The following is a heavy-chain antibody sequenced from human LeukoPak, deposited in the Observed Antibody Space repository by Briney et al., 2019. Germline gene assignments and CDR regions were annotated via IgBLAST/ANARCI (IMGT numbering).Heavy chain of an antibody. CDR2: IIPIFGTA. CDR3: ARGLSPIFGPVGLYGMDV. Sequence: SVKVSCKASGGTFSSYAISWARQAPGQGLEWMGGIIPIFGTANYAQKFQGRVTITADESTSTAYMELSSLRSEDTAVYYCARGLSPIFGPVGLYGMDVWGQGTTVTVSS. CDR1: GGTFSSYA. J-gene: IGHJ6*02. D-gene: IGHD3/OR15-3a*01. V-gene: IGHV1-69*13.